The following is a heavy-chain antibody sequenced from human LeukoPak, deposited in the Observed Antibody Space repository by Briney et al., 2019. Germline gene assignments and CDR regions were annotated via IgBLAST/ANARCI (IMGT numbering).Heavy chain of an antibody. CDR2: FDPEDGET. CDR1: GYTLTELS. V-gene: IGHV1-24*01. Sequence: GASVKVSCTVSGYTLTELSMHWVRQAPGKGLEWMGGFDPEDGETIYAQKFQGRVTMTEDTSTDTAYTELSSLRSEDTAVYYCATKVGATHANFDYWGQGTLVTVSS. D-gene: IGHD1-26*01. CDR3: ATKVGATHANFDY. J-gene: IGHJ4*02.